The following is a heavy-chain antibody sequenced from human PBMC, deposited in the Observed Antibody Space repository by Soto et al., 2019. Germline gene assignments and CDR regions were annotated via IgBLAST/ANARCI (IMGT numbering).Heavy chain of an antibody. V-gene: IGHV4-4*07. CDR3: ARGMTPPGAPAWYYFDS. Sequence: QVQLQESGPGLMKPSETLSLTCSVSGASIAGSSYWSWIRQPAGKGLEWIGRFSLSGTTNYSPSLRRRVHLSADVSKNQFSLRLTSVTAADTALYYCARGMTPPGAPAWYYFDSWGQGTLVTVSS. D-gene: IGHD2-8*02. J-gene: IGHJ4*02. CDR1: GASIAGSSY. CDR2: FSLSGTT.